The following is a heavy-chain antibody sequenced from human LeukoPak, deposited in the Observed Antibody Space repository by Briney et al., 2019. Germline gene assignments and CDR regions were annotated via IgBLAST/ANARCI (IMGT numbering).Heavy chain of an antibody. CDR1: GLSISNDW. D-gene: IGHD3-10*01. V-gene: IGHV3-15*01. CDR2: VKSKSAGETT. Sequence: GGSLRLSCAASGLSISNDWMSWVRQAPGKGLEWVARVKSKSAGETTDYAAPVKDNFTISRDDSKNTLYLQMNSLKTEDTAVYYCTLIQGWGSGSYYRDFWGQGTLVTVSS. CDR3: TLIQGWGSGSYYRDF. J-gene: IGHJ4*02.